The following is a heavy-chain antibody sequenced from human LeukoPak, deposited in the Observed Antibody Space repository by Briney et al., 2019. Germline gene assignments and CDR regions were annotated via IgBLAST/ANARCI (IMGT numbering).Heavy chain of an antibody. D-gene: IGHD3-22*01. CDR3: ASQFYYDSRGYPAFDY. CDR1: GGSITGYY. Sequence: SETLSLTCSVSGGSITGYYWNWIRQPPGKGMEWIAYMHSSGTAIYNPSLKSRVTMSVDTSKKQFSLKLSSVTASDTAVYYCASQFYYDSRGYPAFDYWGQGTLVNVSS. CDR2: MHSSGTA. J-gene: IGHJ4*02. V-gene: IGHV4-59*08.